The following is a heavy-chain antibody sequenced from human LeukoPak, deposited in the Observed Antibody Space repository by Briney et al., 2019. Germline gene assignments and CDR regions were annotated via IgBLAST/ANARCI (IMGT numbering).Heavy chain of an antibody. CDR3: ARDTYYYGSGSLIFDY. D-gene: IGHD3-10*01. CDR2: FHTSGST. J-gene: IGHJ4*02. CDR1: GGSISSYY. V-gene: IGHV4-4*07. Sequence: SETLSLTCTVSGGSISSYYWSWIRQPAGKGLEWIGRFHTSGSTNYNPSLKSRVTMSADTSKNQFSLKLSSVTAADTAVYYCARDTYYYGSGSLIFDYWGQGTLVTVSS.